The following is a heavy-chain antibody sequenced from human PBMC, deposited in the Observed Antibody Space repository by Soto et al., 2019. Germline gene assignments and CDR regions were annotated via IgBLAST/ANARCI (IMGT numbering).Heavy chain of an antibody. Sequence: SLRLSCAASGFTFSSYSMNWVRQAPGKGLEWVSSISSSSSYIYYADSVKGRFTISRDNAKNSLYLQMNSLRAEDTAVYYCARDKVRGSWFDPWGQGTLVTVSS. CDR1: GFTFSSYS. D-gene: IGHD3-10*01. CDR2: ISSSSSYI. V-gene: IGHV3-21*01. J-gene: IGHJ5*02. CDR3: ARDKVRGSWFDP.